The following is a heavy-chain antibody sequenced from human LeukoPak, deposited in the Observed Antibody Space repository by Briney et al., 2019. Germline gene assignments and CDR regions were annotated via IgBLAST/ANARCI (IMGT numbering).Heavy chain of an antibody. D-gene: IGHD6-19*01. Sequence: GGSLRLSCTASGFTFSSYWMSWVRQAPGKGLEWVANIKQDGSEKYYVDSVKGRFTISRDNAKNSLYLQMNSLRAEDTAVYYCASSTVAGKGDWFDPWGQGTLVTVSS. CDR2: IKQDGSEK. CDR1: GFTFSSYW. CDR3: ASSTVAGKGDWFDP. V-gene: IGHV3-7*01. J-gene: IGHJ5*02.